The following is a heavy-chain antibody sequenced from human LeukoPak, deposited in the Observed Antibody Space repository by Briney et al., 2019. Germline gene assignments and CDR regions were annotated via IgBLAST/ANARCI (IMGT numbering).Heavy chain of an antibody. D-gene: IGHD2-2*01. CDR3: AKDPSDCSSTSCYGWFDP. Sequence: SLRLSCAASGFTFDDYAMHWVRQAPGKGLEWVSGISWNSGSIGYADSVKGRFTISRDNAKNSLYLLMISLRAEDTALYYCAKDPSDCSSTSCYGWFDPWGQGTLVTVSS. V-gene: IGHV3-9*01. CDR1: GFTFDDYA. CDR2: ISWNSGSI. J-gene: IGHJ5*02.